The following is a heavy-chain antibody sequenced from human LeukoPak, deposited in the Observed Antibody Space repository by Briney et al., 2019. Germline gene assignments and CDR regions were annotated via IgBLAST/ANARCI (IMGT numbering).Heavy chain of an antibody. Sequence: GGSLRLSCAASGFTFSSYAMHWVRQAPGKGLEWVAVISYDGSNKYYADSVKGRFTISRDNSKNTLYLQMNSLRAEDTAVYYCAKGDGYNSYFDYWGQGTLVTVSS. CDR2: ISYDGSNK. J-gene: IGHJ4*02. V-gene: IGHV3-30-3*01. CDR1: GFTFSSYA. D-gene: IGHD5-24*01. CDR3: AKGDGYNSYFDY.